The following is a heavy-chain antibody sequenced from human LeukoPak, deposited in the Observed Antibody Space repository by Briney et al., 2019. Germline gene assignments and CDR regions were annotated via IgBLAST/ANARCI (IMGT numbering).Heavy chain of an antibody. V-gene: IGHV3-7*01. CDR1: GFTFSSYW. D-gene: IGHD3-10*01. J-gene: IGHJ4*02. CDR2: IKQDGSEK. Sequence: PGGSLRLSCAASGFTFSSYWMSWVRQAPGKGLEWVANIKQDGSEKYYVDSVKGRFTISRDNAKNSLYLQMNSLRAEDTAVYYCAKGIPTDSQTYYYGSGSYLYWGQGTLVTVSS. CDR3: AKGIPTDSQTYYYGSGSYLY.